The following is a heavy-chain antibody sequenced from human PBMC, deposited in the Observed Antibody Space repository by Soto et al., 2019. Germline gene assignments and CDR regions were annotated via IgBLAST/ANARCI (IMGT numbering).Heavy chain of an antibody. J-gene: IGHJ6*02. V-gene: IGHV3-30*18. CDR3: AKVGFGELRYYYGMDV. CDR1: GFTFSSYG. CDR2: ISYDGSEK. Sequence: QVQLVESGGGVVQPGRSLRLSCAASGFTFSSYGMHWVRLAPGRGLEWVAVISYDGSEKYYADSVKGRFTISRDNYENXLYLQMNSLIPEDTAVYYCAKVGFGELRYYYGMDVWGQGTTVTVSS. D-gene: IGHD3-10*01.